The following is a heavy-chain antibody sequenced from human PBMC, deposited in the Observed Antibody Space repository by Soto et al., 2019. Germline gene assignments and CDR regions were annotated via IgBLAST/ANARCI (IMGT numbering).Heavy chain of an antibody. V-gene: IGHV3-48*02. CDR3: AGSYSSGNWYFDY. J-gene: IGHJ4*02. Sequence: GGSLRLSCAASGFTFSSYGMHWVRQAPGKGLEWIAYTSTSSTTKYYADSVRGRFSISRDNANDLLYLDMDKLRDEDTGIYYCAGSYSSGNWYFDYWGLGTPVTVSS. CDR2: TSTSSTTK. CDR1: GFTFSSYG. D-gene: IGHD3-10*01.